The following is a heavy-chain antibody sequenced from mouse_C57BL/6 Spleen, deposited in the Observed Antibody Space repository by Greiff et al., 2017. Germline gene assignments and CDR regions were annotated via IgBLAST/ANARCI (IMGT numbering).Heavy chain of an antibody. Sequence: EVQRVESGGDLVKPGGSLKLSCAASGFTFSSYGMSWVRQTPDKRLEWVATISSGGSYTYYPDSVKGRFTISRDNAKNTLYLQMSSLKSEDTAMYYCAREREIYYGNYDAMDYWGQGTSVTVSS. J-gene: IGHJ4*01. V-gene: IGHV5-6*01. CDR1: GFTFSSYG. CDR2: ISSGGSYT. CDR3: AREREIYYGNYDAMDY. D-gene: IGHD2-1*01.